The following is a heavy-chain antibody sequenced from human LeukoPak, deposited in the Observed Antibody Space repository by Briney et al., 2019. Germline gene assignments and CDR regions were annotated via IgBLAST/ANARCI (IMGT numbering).Heavy chain of an antibody. V-gene: IGHV3-66*01. CDR2: IYSGGST. J-gene: IGHJ4*02. D-gene: IGHD3-22*01. CDR3: AKDLSPAYDSRGSKRPLDY. Sequence: GGSLRLSCAASGFTVSSNYMSWVRQAPGKGLEWVSVIYSGGSTYYADSVKGRFTISRDNSKNTLYLQMNSLRAEDTAVYYCAKDLSPAYDSRGSKRPLDYWGQGTLVTVSS. CDR1: GFTVSSNY.